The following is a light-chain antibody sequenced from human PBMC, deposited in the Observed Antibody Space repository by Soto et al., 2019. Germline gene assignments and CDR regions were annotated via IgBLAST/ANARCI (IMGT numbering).Light chain of an antibody. CDR2: DNN. CDR3: GTWDSSLSAYV. Sequence: QSVLTQPPSVSAAPGQKVTISCSGSSSHIGNNYVYWYQQLPGTAPKLLIYDNNKRPSGIPDRFSDSKSGTSATLAITGLQTGDEADYYCGTWDSSLSAYVFGTGTKV. V-gene: IGLV1-51*01. J-gene: IGLJ1*01. CDR1: SSHIGNNY.